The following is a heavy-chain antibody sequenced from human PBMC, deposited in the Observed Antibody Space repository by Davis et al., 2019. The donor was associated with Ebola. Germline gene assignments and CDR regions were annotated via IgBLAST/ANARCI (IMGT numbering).Heavy chain of an antibody. CDR1: GFTFSSYG. CDR2: IWYDGSNK. CDR3: ARDLVSPGTTPWDY. J-gene: IGHJ4*02. V-gene: IGHV3-33*01. D-gene: IGHD1-1*01. Sequence: PGGSLRLSCAASGFTFSSYGMHWVRQAPGKGLEWVAVIWYDGSNKYYADSVKGRFTISRDNSKNTLYLQMNSLRAEDTAVYYCARDLVSPGTTPWDYWGQGTLVTVSS.